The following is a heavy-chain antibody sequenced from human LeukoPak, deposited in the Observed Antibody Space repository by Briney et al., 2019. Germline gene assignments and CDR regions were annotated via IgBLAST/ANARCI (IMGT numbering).Heavy chain of an antibody. CDR3: ARHDAGYCSGGSCYSDAFDI. CDR2: IYPGDSDT. J-gene: IGHJ3*02. V-gene: IGHV5-51*01. Sequence: GESLKISCKGSGYSFTNYWIGWVRQMPGKGLGWMGIIYPGDSDTRYSPSFQGQVTISADKSISTAYLQWSSLKASDTAMYYCARHDAGYCSGGSCYSDAFDIWGQGTMVTVSS. CDR1: GYSFTNYW. D-gene: IGHD2-15*01.